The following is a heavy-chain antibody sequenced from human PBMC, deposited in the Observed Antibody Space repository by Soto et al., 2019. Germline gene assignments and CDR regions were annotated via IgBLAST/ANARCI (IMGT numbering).Heavy chain of an antibody. CDR1: GFTFSSYW. CDR2: IMEDGSEK. Sequence: SLRLSCAASGFTFSSYWMSWVRQAPGKGLEWVANIMEDGSEKYYVDSVKGRFTISRDNAKNSLYLQMNSLRAEDTAVYYCAREIAGAAAIFYYFDYWGQGTLVTVSS. V-gene: IGHV3-7*03. CDR3: AREIAGAAAIFYYFDY. J-gene: IGHJ4*02. D-gene: IGHD6-13*01.